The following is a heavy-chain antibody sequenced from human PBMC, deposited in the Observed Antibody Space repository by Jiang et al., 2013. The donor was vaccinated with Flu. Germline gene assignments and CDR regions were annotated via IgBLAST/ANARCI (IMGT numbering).Heavy chain of an antibody. J-gene: IGHJ4*02. V-gene: IGHV4-59*01. CDR3: ARARAPEIAAYYFDY. D-gene: IGHD6-13*01. Sequence: GSGLVKPSETLSLICTVSGGSMSSYYWSWIRQPPGKGLEWIGYVYFSGDTNYSPSLKGRLTMSLDTSKNRFSLELTSVTAADTAIYFCARARAPEIAAYYFDYVGPGNVGHRLL. CDR1: GGSMSSYY. CDR2: VYFSGDT.